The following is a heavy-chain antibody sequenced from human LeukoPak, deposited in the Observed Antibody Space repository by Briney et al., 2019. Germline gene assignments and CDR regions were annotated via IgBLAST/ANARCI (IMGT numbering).Heavy chain of an antibody. D-gene: IGHD3-16*01. CDR1: GGSISSSRYY. J-gene: IGHJ5*02. V-gene: IGHV4-39*07. Sequence: SETLSFTCTVSGGSISSSRYYWGWIRQPPGKGLEWIGSIYYSGSTNYNPSLKSRVTISVDTSKNQFSLKLSSVTAADTAVYYCARTGRYDNWFDPWGQGTLVTVSS. CDR3: ARTGRYDNWFDP. CDR2: IYYSGST.